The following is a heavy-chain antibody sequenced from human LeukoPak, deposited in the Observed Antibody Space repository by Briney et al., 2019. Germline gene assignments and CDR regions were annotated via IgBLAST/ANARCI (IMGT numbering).Heavy chain of an antibody. J-gene: IGHJ4*02. V-gene: IGHV1-69*05. CDR1: GGTFSSYA. CDR2: IIPIFGTA. Sequence: ASVKVSCKASGGTFSSYAISWVRQAPGQGLEWMGRIIPIFGTANYVQKFQGRVTITTDESTSTAYMALSSLRTEVTAVYYCARDQAAAGFDYWGQGTLVPVSS. CDR3: ARDQAAAGFDY. D-gene: IGHD6-13*01.